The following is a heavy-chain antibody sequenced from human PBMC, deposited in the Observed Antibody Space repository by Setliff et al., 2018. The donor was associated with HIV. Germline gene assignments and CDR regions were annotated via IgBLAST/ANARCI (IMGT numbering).Heavy chain of an antibody. CDR3: ATHFDSSSWYSFDY. Sequence: KASETLSLTCAVSGYSISSGYYWGWIRQPPGKGLEWIGSIYHGGSAYYKPSLKSRVTISVDTSKNQFSLKVRSVTVADTAVYYCATHFDSSSWYSFDYWGQGTLVTVSS. CDR2: IYHGGSA. D-gene: IGHD6-13*01. V-gene: IGHV4-38-2*01. CDR1: GYSISSGYY. J-gene: IGHJ4*02.